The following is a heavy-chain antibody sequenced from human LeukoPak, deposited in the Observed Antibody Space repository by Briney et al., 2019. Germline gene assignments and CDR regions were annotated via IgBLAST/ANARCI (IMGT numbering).Heavy chain of an antibody. CDR1: GLTFSGQW. CDR2: IKHDGREK. V-gene: IGHV3-7*01. Sequence: GGSLRLSCVASGLTFSGQWPSWARHAPGQGREWVANIKHDGREKYYVDSVKGRFTISRDDGQNSLSLHMNSVRAEDTAVYYCARALTTSWYYFDYWGKGTLVTVS. CDR3: ARALTTSWYYFDY. D-gene: IGHD2-2*01. J-gene: IGHJ4*02.